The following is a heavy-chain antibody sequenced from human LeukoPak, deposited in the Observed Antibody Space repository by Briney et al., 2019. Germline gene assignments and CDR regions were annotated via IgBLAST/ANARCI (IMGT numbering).Heavy chain of an antibody. V-gene: IGHV4-39*07. CDR3: ARVGYSSSSADFDY. D-gene: IGHD6-6*01. Sequence: SETLSLTCTVSGGSISSSSYYWGWIRQPPGKGLEWIGSIYYSGSTYYNPSLKSRVTISVDTSKNQFSLKLSSVTAADTAVYYCARVGYSSSSADFDYWGQGTLVTVSS. CDR1: GGSISSSSYY. J-gene: IGHJ4*02. CDR2: IYYSGST.